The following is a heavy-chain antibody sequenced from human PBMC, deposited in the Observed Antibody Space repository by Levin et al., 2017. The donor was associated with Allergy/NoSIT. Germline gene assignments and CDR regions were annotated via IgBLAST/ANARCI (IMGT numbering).Heavy chain of an antibody. CDR2: IIPIFGTA. D-gene: IGHD3-16*02. V-gene: IGHV1-69*13. CDR1: GGTFSSYA. CDR3: ARDGSYDYVWGSYRYGRVLDY. J-gene: IGHJ4*02. Sequence: PEASVKVSCKASGGTFSSYAISWVRQAPGQGLEWMGGIIPIFGTANYAQKFQGRVTITADESTSTAYMELSSLRSEDTAVYYCARDGSYDYVWGSYRYGRVLDYWGQGTLVTVSS.